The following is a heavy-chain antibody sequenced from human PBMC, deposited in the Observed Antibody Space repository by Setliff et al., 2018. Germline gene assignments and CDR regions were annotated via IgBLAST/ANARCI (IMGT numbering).Heavy chain of an antibody. Sequence: SETLSLTCTVSGGAISNYYWSWIRQPPGKGLEWIGYIYSSGSTNYNPSLKSRVAISLDTSKSQFSLRLSSLTAADTAVYYCARAPPNRYSGSYEYFYMDVWGKGTTVTVSS. CDR2: IYSSGST. V-gene: IGHV4-4*08. D-gene: IGHD1-26*01. J-gene: IGHJ6*03. CDR3: ARAPPNRYSGSYEYFYMDV. CDR1: GGAISNYY.